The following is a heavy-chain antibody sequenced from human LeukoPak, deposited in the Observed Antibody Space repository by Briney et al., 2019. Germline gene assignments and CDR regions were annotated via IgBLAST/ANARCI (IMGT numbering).Heavy chain of an antibody. CDR1: GYSISGGYY. D-gene: IGHD1-26*01. J-gene: IGHJ5*02. Sequence: SETLSLTCTVSGYSISGGYYWGWIRQPPGEGLEWIGSIYHSGSTYYNPSLKSRVTISVDTSKNQFSLKLSSVTAADTAVYYCARDHSGSYRWFDPWGPGTLVTVSS. CDR3: ARDHSGSYRWFDP. V-gene: IGHV4-38-2*02. CDR2: IYHSGST.